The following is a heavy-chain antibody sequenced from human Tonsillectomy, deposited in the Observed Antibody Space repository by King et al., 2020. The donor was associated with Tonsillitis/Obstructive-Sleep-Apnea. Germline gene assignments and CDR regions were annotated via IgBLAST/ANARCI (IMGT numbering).Heavy chain of an antibody. Sequence: VQLVESGAEVKKPGESLSISCTGSGYSFITNWISWVRQMPGKGLEWMGRIDPIDSYTNYSPSFQGHVTISVDKSIGTAYLQWSRLKASDTAMYYCARLSCSGASCYYYYGMDVWGQGNTGTVSS. CDR1: GYSFITNW. V-gene: IGHV5-10-1*03. D-gene: IGHD2-15*01. J-gene: IGHJ6*02. CDR3: ARLSCSGASCYYYYGMDV. CDR2: IDPIDSYT.